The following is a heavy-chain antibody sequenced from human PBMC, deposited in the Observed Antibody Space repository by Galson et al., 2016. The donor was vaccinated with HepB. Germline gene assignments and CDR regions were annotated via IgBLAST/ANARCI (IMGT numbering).Heavy chain of an antibody. Sequence: ETLSLTCTVSGGSISFSSYYWAWIRQPPGKGLEWIGSIYYSGTTYYKPSLTSRGTTSVDTSKTQFSLKLSSVTAADTAVYYCARHGGYRYENYYMDVWGKGTTVTVSS. CDR3: ARHGGYRYENYYMDV. CDR1: GGSISFSSYY. CDR2: IYYSGTT. J-gene: IGHJ6*03. D-gene: IGHD5-18*01. V-gene: IGHV4-39*01.